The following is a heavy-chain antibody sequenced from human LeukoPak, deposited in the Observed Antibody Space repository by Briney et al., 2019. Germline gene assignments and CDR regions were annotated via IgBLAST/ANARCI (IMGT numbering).Heavy chain of an antibody. J-gene: IGHJ4*02. CDR3: ARDLHGDYVANYFDY. V-gene: IGHV1-69*05. D-gene: IGHD4-17*01. CDR1: GGTFSSYA. CDR2: IIPIFGTA. Sequence: ASVKVSCKASGGTFSSYAISWVRQAPGQGLEWMGRIIPIFGTANCAQKFQGRVTITTDESTSTAYMELSSLRSEDTAVYYCARDLHGDYVANYFDYWGQGTLVTVSS.